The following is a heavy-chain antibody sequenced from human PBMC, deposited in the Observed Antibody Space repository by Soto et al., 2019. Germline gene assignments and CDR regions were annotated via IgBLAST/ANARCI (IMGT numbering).Heavy chain of an antibody. V-gene: IGHV3-11*06. D-gene: IGHD3-22*01. J-gene: IGHJ4*02. Sequence: GGSLRLSCAASGFSFSDYYMNWIRQAPGKGLEWISYISSSGTYTNYADSVRGRFTMSRASAKTSLYLQMDGLRAEDTAVYYCARAKLVVEGRFDYWGQGTLVTVSS. CDR3: ARAKLVVEGRFDY. CDR2: ISSSGTYT. CDR1: GFSFSDYY.